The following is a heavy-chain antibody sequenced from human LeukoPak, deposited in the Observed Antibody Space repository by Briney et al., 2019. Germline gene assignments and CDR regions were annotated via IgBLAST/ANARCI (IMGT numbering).Heavy chain of an antibody. J-gene: IGHJ4*02. V-gene: IGHV3-7*01. CDR2: IKEEGSGK. CDR3: ARDSSAAPHSY. Sequence: AGGSLRLSCAASGFTFSGYLMSWVRQAPGKGLEWVANIKEEGSGKYYVDSVKGRFIISRDNAKNSLYLQMNSLRAEDTAVYYCARDSSAAPHSYWGQGTLVTVFS. D-gene: IGHD2-15*01. CDR1: GFTFSGYL.